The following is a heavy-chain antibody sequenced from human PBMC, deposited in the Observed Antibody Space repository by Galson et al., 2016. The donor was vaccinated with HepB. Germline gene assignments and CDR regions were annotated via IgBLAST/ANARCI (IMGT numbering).Heavy chain of an antibody. CDR2: TWYDEINK. Sequence: SLRLSCAASGFTFSIYGMHWVRQAPGKGLEWVAVTWYDEINKYYADSVKGRFTISRDYSKNTLYLQMNSLRVDDTAVDYCARASQPYCSSTSCYAGYYHYYGMDVWGQGTTVTVSS. J-gene: IGHJ6*02. CDR1: GFTFSIYG. D-gene: IGHD2-2*01. CDR3: ARASQPYCSSTSCYAGYYHYYGMDV. V-gene: IGHV3-33*01.